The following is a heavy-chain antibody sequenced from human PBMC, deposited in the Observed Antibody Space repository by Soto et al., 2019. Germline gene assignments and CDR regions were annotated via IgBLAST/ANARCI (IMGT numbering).Heavy chain of an antibody. CDR3: ARDFYGSGSYYRGPYNN. J-gene: IGHJ4*02. CDR2: ISAYNGNT. CDR1: GYTFTSYG. V-gene: IGHV1-18*01. Sequence: ASVKVSCKASGYTFTSYGISWVRQAPGQGLEWMGWISAYNGNTNYAQKLQDRVTMTTDTSTSTAYMELRSLRSDDTAVYYCARDFYGSGSYYRGPYNNWGQGTLVTVSS. D-gene: IGHD3-10*01.